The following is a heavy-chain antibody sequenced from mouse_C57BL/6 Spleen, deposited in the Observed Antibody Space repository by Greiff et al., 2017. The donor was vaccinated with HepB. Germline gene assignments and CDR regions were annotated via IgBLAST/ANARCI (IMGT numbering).Heavy chain of an antibody. V-gene: IGHV5-4*01. CDR1: GFTFSSYA. D-gene: IGHD1-1*01. Sequence: EVQLVESGGGLVKPGGSLKLSCAASGFTFSSYAMSWVRQTPEKRLEWVATISDGGSYTYYPDNVKGRFTISRDNTKNNLYLKMSNLKSEDTDMYYCARDDYGSSYGYWGQGATLTVS. CDR2: ISDGGSYT. J-gene: IGHJ2*01. CDR3: ARDDYGSSYGY.